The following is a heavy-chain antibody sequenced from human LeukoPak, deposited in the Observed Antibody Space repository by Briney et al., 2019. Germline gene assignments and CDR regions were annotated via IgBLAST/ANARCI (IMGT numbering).Heavy chain of an antibody. J-gene: IGHJ5*02. Sequence: KPSETLSLTCTVSGGSISSSSYYWGWIRQPPGKGLEWIGSIYYSGSTYYNPSLKSRVTISVDTSKNQFPLKLSSVTAADTAVYYCARSRQYQLLGWFDPWGQGTLVTVSS. CDR3: ARSRQYQLLGWFDP. CDR1: GGSISSSSYY. D-gene: IGHD2-2*01. CDR2: IYYSGST. V-gene: IGHV4-39*01.